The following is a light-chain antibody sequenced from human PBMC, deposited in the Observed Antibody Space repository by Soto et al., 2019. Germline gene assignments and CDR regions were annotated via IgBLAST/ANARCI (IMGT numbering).Light chain of an antibody. CDR1: TGAVTSGHY. CDR3: LLSYSGARLVV. V-gene: IGLV7-46*01. J-gene: IGLJ2*01. Sequence: QAVVTREPSLTVSPGGTVTLTCGSSTGAVTSGHYPYWFQQKPGQAPRTLIYDTSNKHSWTPARFSGSLLGGKAALTLSGAQPEDEAEYYCLLSYSGARLVVFGGGTKLTV. CDR2: DTS.